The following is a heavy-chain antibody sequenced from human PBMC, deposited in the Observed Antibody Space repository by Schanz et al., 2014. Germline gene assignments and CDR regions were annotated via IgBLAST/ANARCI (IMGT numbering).Heavy chain of an antibody. J-gene: IGHJ3*01. CDR3: ARTASHDVWRGYIPHYAFDL. CDR1: GNTLSAYY. CDR2: IDPNSGGT. D-gene: IGHD3-3*01. Sequence: QVQLVQSGAEVKTPGASEKVSCKASGNTLSAYYIHWIRQAPGQGLEWMGWIDPNSGGTNYAQKFQGRVTMTSDTSITTVYMEVNSLTSDDTAVFYCARTASHDVWRGYIPHYAFDLWGQGTVVIVSS. V-gene: IGHV1-2*02.